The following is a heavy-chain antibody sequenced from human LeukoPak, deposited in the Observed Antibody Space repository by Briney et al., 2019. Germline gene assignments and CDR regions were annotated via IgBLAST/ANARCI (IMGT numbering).Heavy chain of an antibody. CDR2: IYSGGST. V-gene: IGHV3-53*01. D-gene: IGHD4-17*01. CDR1: GFSVSTNY. J-gene: IGHJ5*02. Sequence: GGSLRLSCAASGFSVSTNYMSWVRQAPGKGLEWVSVIYSGGSTNYADSVKGRFTIFRDNSKNTVYLQMNSLRAADTAVYYCARDSLYGANWFDPWGQGTLATVSS. CDR3: ARDSLYGANWFDP.